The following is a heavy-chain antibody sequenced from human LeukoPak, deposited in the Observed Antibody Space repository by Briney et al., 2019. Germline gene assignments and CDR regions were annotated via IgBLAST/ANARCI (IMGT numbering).Heavy chain of an antibody. Sequence: GGSLRLSCAASGFTFSEYYMSWIRQAPGKGLEWVSYISSSGSTIYYADSVKGRFTISRDNAKNSLYLQMDSLRAEDTAVYYCARDMASRAVHGYSVSYETLDYWGQGTLVTVSS. V-gene: IGHV3-11*01. CDR2: ISSSGSTI. CDR1: GFTFSEYY. D-gene: IGHD1-26*01. J-gene: IGHJ4*02. CDR3: ARDMASRAVHGYSVSYETLDY.